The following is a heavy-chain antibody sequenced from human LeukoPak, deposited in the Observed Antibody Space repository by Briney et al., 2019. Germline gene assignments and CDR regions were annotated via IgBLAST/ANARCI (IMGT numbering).Heavy chain of an antibody. J-gene: IGHJ1*01. V-gene: IGHV3-21*01. CDR3: ARGGSGDYFQH. CDR1: GFTFSSYS. Sequence: SGGSLRLSCAASGFTFSSYSMNWVRQAPGKGLEWVSSISSSSSYIYYADSVKGRFTISRDNAKNSLYLQMNSLRAEDTAVYYCARGGSGDYFQHWGQGTLVIVSS. CDR2: ISSSSSYI.